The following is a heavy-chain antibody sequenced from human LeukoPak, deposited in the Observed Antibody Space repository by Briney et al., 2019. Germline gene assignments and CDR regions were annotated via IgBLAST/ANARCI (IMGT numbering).Heavy chain of an antibody. CDR3: ARDPRNVGLAP. D-gene: IGHD2-15*01. J-gene: IGHJ5*02. CDR1: GFSLSGYW. Sequence: GGSLRLSCVASGFSLSGYWMYWVRQAPGKGLMYISRNNGDGSTTNYADVVKGRFTMSRDNVENTLYLQMNSLRVEDTAVYYCARDPRNVGLAPWGQGTLVTVSS. CDR2: NNGDGSTT. V-gene: IGHV3-74*01.